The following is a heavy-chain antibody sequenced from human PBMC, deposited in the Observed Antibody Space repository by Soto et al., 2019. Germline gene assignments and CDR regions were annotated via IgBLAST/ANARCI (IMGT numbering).Heavy chain of an antibody. CDR3: ARDRQGYCPDV. D-gene: IGHD2-15*01. CDR2: INAGNGNT. CDR1: GYTFTSYA. V-gene: IGHV1-3*01. J-gene: IGHJ6*02. Sequence: GASLKVSCKASGYTFTSYAMHWVRQAPGQRLEWMGWINAGNGNTKYSQKFQGRVTITRDTSASTAYMELSSLRSEDTAVYYCARDRQGYCPDVWGQGTTVTVSS.